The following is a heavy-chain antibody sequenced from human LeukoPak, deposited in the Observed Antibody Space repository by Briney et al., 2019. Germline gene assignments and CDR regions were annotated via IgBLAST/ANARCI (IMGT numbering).Heavy chain of an antibody. CDR2: ISGSSDFT. J-gene: IGHJ4*02. Sequence: GGSLRLSCAASGFTFSDFFMTWIRQAPGKGLEWVSYISGSSDFTAYSDSVKGRFTISRDNTKNSLYLQINSLRAEDTAVYYCARALYGSGSYSTYWGQGTLVTVSS. CDR1: GFTFSDFF. V-gene: IGHV3-11*05. CDR3: ARALYGSGSYSTY. D-gene: IGHD3-10*01.